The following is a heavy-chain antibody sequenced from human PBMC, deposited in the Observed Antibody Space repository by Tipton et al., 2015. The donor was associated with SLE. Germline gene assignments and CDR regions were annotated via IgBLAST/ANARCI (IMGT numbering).Heavy chain of an antibody. CDR1: GGTFSTYA. Sequence: QVQLVQSEAEVKKPGSSVKVSCEATGGTFSTYAIHWVRQAPGQGLEWMGGIIPLFGRPNFAQKFQGRVTIAADESTNTASMELRSLTSDDTAVYYCTTGSVASRQIAGDRENFYYFGLDIWGHGTTVTVSS. J-gene: IGHJ6*02. CDR3: TTGSVASRQIAGDRENFYYFGLDI. CDR2: IIPLFGRP. V-gene: IGHV1-69*01. D-gene: IGHD6-6*01.